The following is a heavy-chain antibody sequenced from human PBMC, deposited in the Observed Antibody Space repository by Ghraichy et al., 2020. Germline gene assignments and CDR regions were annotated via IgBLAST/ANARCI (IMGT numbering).Heavy chain of an antibody. Sequence: SVTLSLTCTVSGGSISSYYWSWIRQPPGKGLEWIGYIYYSGSTNYNPSLKSRVTISVDTSKNQFSLKLSSVTAADTAVYYCARDEGGWAFDIWGQGTMVTVSS. CDR1: GGSISSYY. V-gene: IGHV4-59*01. D-gene: IGHD3-16*01. CDR3: ARDEGGWAFDI. CDR2: IYYSGST. J-gene: IGHJ3*02.